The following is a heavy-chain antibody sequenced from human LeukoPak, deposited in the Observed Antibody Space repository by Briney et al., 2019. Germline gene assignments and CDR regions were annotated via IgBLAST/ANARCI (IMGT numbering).Heavy chain of an antibody. Sequence: GASVKVSYKASGGTFSSYAISWVRQAPGQGLEWMGGIIPIFGTANYAQKFQGRVTITTDESTSTAYMELSSLRSEDTAVYYCARVVKDYYYYYMDVWGKGTTVTVSS. J-gene: IGHJ6*03. D-gene: IGHD2-21*01. CDR1: GGTFSSYA. V-gene: IGHV1-69*05. CDR3: ARVVKDYYYYYMDV. CDR2: IIPIFGTA.